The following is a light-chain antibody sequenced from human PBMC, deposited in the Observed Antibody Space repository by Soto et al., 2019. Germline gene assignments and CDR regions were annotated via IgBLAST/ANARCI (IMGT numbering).Light chain of an antibody. J-gene: IGKJ2*01. CDR3: QQHYTHPYT. CDR2: WAS. Sequence: DIVMTQSPDSLAVSLGERATINCKSSQSVLYSSNNENHLAWYQQKPGQPPKLLIYWASTRESGVPDRFSGSGSATDFTLTISSLQSEDVAVYYCQQHYTHPYTFGQGTKLEIK. V-gene: IGKV4-1*01. CDR1: QSVLYSSNNENH.